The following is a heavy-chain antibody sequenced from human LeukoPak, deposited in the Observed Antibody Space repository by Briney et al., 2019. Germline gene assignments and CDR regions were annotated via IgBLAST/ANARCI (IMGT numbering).Heavy chain of an antibody. J-gene: IGHJ4*02. V-gene: IGHV5-51*01. CDR3: GRLRGCNSGSCYPDY. D-gene: IGHD2-2*01. CDR1: AYSFTTYW. Sequence: GESLKISCKASAYSFTTYWIGWVRQMPGKGLEWMGIIYPGDYDTRYSPSFQGQVTISADKSISTAYLQWSSLKASDTAMYYCGRLRGCNSGSCYPDYWGQGTLVSVSS. CDR2: IYPGDYDT.